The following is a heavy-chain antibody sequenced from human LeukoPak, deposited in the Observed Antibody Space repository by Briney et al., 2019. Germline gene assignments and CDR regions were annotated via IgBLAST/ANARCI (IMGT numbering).Heavy chain of an antibody. J-gene: IGHJ2*01. CDR2: IFYSGST. CDR1: GGSIRSSSYY. CDR3: VRKGDGYNSGYFDL. Sequence: PSETLSLTCTVSGGSIRSSSYYWGWIRQPPGKGLEWIGSIFYSGSTYYNPSLKSRVTISVDTSKNQFPLKLSSVTAADTAVYYCVRKGDGYNSGYFDLWGRGTLVTVSS. D-gene: IGHD5-24*01. V-gene: IGHV4-39*01.